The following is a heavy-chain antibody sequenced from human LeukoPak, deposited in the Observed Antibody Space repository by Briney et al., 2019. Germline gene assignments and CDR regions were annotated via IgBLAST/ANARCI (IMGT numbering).Heavy chain of an antibody. Sequence: SQTLSLTCTVSGGSISSGSYYWSWIRQPAGKGLEWIGRIYTSGSTNYNPSLKSRVTISVDTSKNQFSLKLSSVTAADTAVYYCARAKRRAHFDYWGQGTLVTVSS. CDR1: GGSISSGSYY. CDR2: IYTSGST. V-gene: IGHV4-61*02. J-gene: IGHJ4*02. D-gene: IGHD4/OR15-4a*01. CDR3: ARAKRRAHFDY.